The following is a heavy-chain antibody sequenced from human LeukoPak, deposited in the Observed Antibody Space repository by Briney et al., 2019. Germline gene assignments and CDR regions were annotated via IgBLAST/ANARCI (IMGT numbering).Heavy chain of an antibody. V-gene: IGHV3-48*03. J-gene: IGHJ3*02. Sequence: PGASLTPSSAPSGFTFTNYEMNWVRQAPGQGLGWVSYISTSGSTTHYADSVKGRFTISRDNAKNSLYLQMNSLRGEDTAVYYCARARTSQQLNSFDIWGQGTMVTVSS. CDR2: ISTSGSTT. CDR1: GFTFTNYE. D-gene: IGHD6-13*01. CDR3: ARARTSQQLNSFDI.